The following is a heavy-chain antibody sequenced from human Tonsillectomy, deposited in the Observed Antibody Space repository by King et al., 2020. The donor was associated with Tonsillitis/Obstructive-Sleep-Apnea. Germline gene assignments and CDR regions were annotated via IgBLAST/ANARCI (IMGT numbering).Heavy chain of an antibody. D-gene: IGHD3-3*01. CDR1: GFTFSSYA. CDR3: ARGEKTIFGVVIRNYFDY. V-gene: IGHV3-30*04. Sequence: VQLVESGGGVVQPGRSLRLSCAASGFTFSSYAMHWVRQAPGKGLEGVAVISYDGSNKYYADSVKGRFTISRDNSKNTLYLQMNSLRAEDTAVYYCARGEKTIFGVVIRNYFDYWGQGTLVTVSS. CDR2: ISYDGSNK. J-gene: IGHJ4*02.